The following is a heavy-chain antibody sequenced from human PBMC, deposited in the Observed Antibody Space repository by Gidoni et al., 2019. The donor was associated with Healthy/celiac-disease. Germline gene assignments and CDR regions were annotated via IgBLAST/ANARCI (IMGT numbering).Heavy chain of an antibody. J-gene: IGHJ2*01. V-gene: IGHV3-23*01. CDR2: SSGSGVSR. CDR3: AKDAGVRSSSPAGGYWYFDL. D-gene: IGHD6-13*01. CDR1: RFCVSRYA. Sequence: EVRLLGSGGGLVHPVGSTRLPVTASRFCVSRYAMGWVCPAAGMGLVWLAASSGSGVSRYYADSVKGPFNISRDKSKNTLYLQMNRRRAEDTAVYYCAKDAGVRSSSPAGGYWYFDLWGRGTLVTVSS.